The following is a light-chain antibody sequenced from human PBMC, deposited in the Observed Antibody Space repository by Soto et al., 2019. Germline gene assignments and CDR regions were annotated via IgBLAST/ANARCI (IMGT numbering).Light chain of an antibody. CDR1: SSDVGGYNY. CDR2: DVS. Sequence: QSALTQPASVSGSPGQSVTISCTGTSSDVGGYNYVSWYQQHPGKAPKLMIYDVSNRPSGVPNRFSGSKSGNTASLTISGLQAEDEADYYCSSYTSSSTVAVFGGGTKLTVL. J-gene: IGLJ2*01. CDR3: SSYTSSSTVAV. V-gene: IGLV2-14*01.